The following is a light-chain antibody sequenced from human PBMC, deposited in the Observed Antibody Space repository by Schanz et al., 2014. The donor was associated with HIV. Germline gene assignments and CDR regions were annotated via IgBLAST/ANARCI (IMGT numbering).Light chain of an antibody. CDR2: AAS. J-gene: IGKJ5*01. CDR1: QSVYSSY. CDR3: QQYGSSPIT. V-gene: IGKV3-20*01. Sequence: EIVLTQSPVTLSLSPGERATLSCRASQSVYSSYLAWYQQKPGQAPRLLMYAASSRATGIPDRFSGSGSGTDFTLTISRLEAEDFAVYFCQQYGSSPITFGQGTRLEIK.